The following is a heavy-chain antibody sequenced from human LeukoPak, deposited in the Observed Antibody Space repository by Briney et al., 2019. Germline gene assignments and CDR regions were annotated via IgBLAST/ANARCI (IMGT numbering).Heavy chain of an antibody. V-gene: IGHV3-73*01. CDR2: IGVEANGYAT. Sequence: GGSLKLSCAASGFTFSVSDVHWVRQASGKGLEWVGRIGVEANGYATAYAAALKGRFTISRDDSRNTAYLQMNSLRAEDTALYYCTTYRSGHYWGQGTPVTVSS. CDR3: TTYRSGHY. CDR1: GFTFSVSD. D-gene: IGHD6-19*01. J-gene: IGHJ4*02.